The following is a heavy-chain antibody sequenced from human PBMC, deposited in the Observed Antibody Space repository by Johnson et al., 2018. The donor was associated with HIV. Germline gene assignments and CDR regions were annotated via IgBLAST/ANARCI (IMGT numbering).Heavy chain of an antibody. J-gene: IGHJ3*01. Sequence: QVQLVESGGGVVHPGGSLRLSCAASGFIFNSYGMHWVRQAPGKGLEGVAFLRYDGSNGYYGDYVTGRFTISRDNSKKLVYLQMNSLRAEDTAVYYCARGSLYTYDNDDAYLLHAFDFWGQGTMVTVSS. V-gene: IGHV3-30*02. CDR3: ARGSLYTYDNDDAYLLHAFDF. CDR2: LRYDGSNG. CDR1: GFIFNSYG. D-gene: IGHD3-22*01.